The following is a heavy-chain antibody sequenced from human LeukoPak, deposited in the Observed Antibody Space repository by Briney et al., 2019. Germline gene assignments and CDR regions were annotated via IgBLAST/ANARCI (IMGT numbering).Heavy chain of an antibody. CDR1: GFTFSSYG. CDR3: ASAGYYDILTGYYVAYAFDI. D-gene: IGHD3-9*01. CDR2: IWYDGSNK. V-gene: IGHV3-33*01. Sequence: PGGSLRLSCAASGFTFSSYGMHWVRQAPGKGLEWVAVIWYDGSNKYYADSVKGRFTISRDNSKNTLYLQMNSLRAEDTAVYYCASAGYYDILTGYYVAYAFDIWGQGTMVTVSS. J-gene: IGHJ3*02.